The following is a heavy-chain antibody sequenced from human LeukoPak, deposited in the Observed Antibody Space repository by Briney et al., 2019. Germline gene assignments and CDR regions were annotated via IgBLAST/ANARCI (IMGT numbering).Heavy chain of an antibody. Sequence: GRSLRLSCVVSGFTVTGYSMHWVRQAPGKGLEWVAVMSYDGTNKYYADSVKGRFTISRDISKNTLYLQMNSLRAEDSALYYCARGGRGSAAVVAPRSFDIWGQGTMVTVSS. CDR3: ARGGRGSAAVVAPRSFDI. CDR1: GFTVTGYS. J-gene: IGHJ3*02. D-gene: IGHD3-22*01. CDR2: MSYDGTNK. V-gene: IGHV3-30*14.